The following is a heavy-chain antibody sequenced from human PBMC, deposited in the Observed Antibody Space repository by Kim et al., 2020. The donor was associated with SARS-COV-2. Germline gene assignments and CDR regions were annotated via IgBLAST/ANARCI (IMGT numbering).Heavy chain of an antibody. CDR3: ARAGYISGYGNFDL. Sequence: SETLSLTCAIINGSISSYYWSWIRKPPGKGLEWIGYVYYSGTTNYNPAFKSRVAISVDRSKNQLSLHLMSVTASDSAVYYCARAGYISGYGNFDLWGPGT. CDR2: VYYSGTT. CDR1: NGSISSYY. V-gene: IGHV4-59*12. D-gene: IGHD5-18*01. J-gene: IGHJ4*03.